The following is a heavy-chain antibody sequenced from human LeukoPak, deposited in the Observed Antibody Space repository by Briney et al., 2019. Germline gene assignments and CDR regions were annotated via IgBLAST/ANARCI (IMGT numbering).Heavy chain of an antibody. CDR3: AKDRGYSGYDGVTYFDY. CDR1: GFTFSSYA. V-gene: IGHV3-23*01. CDR2: ISGSGGST. D-gene: IGHD5-12*01. Sequence: GGSLRLSCAASGFTFSSYAMSWVRQAPGKGLEWVSAISGSGGSTYYADSVKGRFTISRDNSKNTLYLQMNSLRAEDTAVYYCAKDRGYSGYDGVTYFDYWGQGTLVTVSS. J-gene: IGHJ4*02.